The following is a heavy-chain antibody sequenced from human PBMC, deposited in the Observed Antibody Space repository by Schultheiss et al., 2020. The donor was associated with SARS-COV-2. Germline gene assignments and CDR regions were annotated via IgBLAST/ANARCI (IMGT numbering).Heavy chain of an antibody. V-gene: IGHV4-61*01. CDR3: ARVEPYYDILAGYFPGSYFDY. D-gene: IGHD3-9*01. J-gene: IGHJ4*02. CDR1: GGSVSSGSYY. CDR2: IYYSGST. Sequence: SETLSLTCTVSGGSVSSGSYYWSWIRQPPGKGLEWIGYIYYSGSTNYNPSLKSRVTITVDTSKNQFSLKLSSVTAADTAVYYCARVEPYYDILAGYFPGSYFDYWGQGTLVTVSS.